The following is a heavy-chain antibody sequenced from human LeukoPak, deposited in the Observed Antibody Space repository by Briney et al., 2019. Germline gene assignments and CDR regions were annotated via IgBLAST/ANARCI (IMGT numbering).Heavy chain of an antibody. V-gene: IGHV3-30*15. D-gene: IGHD3-22*01. CDR1: GFTFNIYA. Sequence: GTSPRLSCAASGFTFNIYAMHWVRQAPGKGLEWVALITYDGGNTKYADSVKGRFTISRDNSKSTLYLQMSSLRAEDTAVYYCARVFDYYYDSFLAFDIWGQGTMVTVSS. CDR2: ITYDGGNT. CDR3: ARVFDYYYDSFLAFDI. J-gene: IGHJ3*02.